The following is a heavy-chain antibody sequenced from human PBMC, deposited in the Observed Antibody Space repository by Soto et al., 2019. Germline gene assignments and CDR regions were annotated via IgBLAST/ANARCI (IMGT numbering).Heavy chain of an antibody. D-gene: IGHD1-26*01. CDR3: AKDVEVGATVFHFGMDV. V-gene: IGHV3-9*01. CDR1: GFTFDDYA. CDR2: ISWNSASL. Sequence: PGGSLRLSCAASGFTFDDYAMHWVRQVPGKGLEWVSGISWNSASLVYADSVRGRFTVSRDNARNSLSLQMNSLRAEDTAVYYCAKDVEVGATVFHFGMDVWGQGTTVTVSS. J-gene: IGHJ6*02.